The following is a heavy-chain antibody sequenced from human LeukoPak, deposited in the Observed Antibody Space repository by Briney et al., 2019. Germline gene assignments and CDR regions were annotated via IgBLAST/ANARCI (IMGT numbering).Heavy chain of an antibody. D-gene: IGHD4-23*01. CDR3: VRGGGNSGNDY. CDR1: GGSISSGGYY. J-gene: IGHJ4*02. Sequence: PSQTLSLTCTVSGGSISSGGYYWSWIRQPAGKGLEWIGRIYTSGSTNYNPSLKSRVTMSVDTSKNQFSLKLSSVTAADTAVYYCVRGGGNSGNDYWGQGTLVTVSS. CDR2: IYTSGST. V-gene: IGHV4-61*02.